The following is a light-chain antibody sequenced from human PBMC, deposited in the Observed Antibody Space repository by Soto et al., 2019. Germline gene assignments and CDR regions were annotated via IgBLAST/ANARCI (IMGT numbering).Light chain of an antibody. J-gene: IGKJ1*01. CDR3: QQYGSSRWT. CDR2: AIS. Sequence: EIVLTPSPGTLSLSPGERATLSCRSSESVTDKQLAWYQQKHGQAPRLLIYAISSRATGIPDRFSGSGSGTDFTLTISRLEPEDFAMCYCQQYGSSRWTFAQGTKVE. CDR1: ESVTDKQ. V-gene: IGKV3-20*01.